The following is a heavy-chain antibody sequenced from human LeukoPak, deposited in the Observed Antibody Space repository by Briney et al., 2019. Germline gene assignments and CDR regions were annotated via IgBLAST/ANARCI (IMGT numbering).Heavy chain of an antibody. V-gene: IGHV4-61*02. J-gene: IGHJ4*02. Sequence: SETLSLTCTVSGNSISSGDYYWSWIRQPAGKGLEWIGRIYTSGSTTYNPSLKSRVTISGDTSENQFSLRLSSVTAADTAVYYCAKEGKTRNWNYSQAKPVYWGQGTLITVSS. CDR2: IYTSGST. CDR3: AKEGKTRNWNYSQAKPVY. D-gene: IGHD1-7*01. CDR1: GNSISSGDYY.